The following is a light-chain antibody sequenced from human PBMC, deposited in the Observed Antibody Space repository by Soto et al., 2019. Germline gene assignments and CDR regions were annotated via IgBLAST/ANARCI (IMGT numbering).Light chain of an antibody. Sequence: QSALTQPASVSGSPGQSITITCTGTSSDVGGYNYVSWYQQHPGKAPKLMIYEVSNRPSGVSNRFSGSKSGNTASLTISGLQAEDEADYYCSSYTSSITSLVFGGGTKLTVL. CDR3: SSYTSSITSLV. V-gene: IGLV2-14*01. CDR2: EVS. CDR1: SSDVGGYNY. J-gene: IGLJ2*01.